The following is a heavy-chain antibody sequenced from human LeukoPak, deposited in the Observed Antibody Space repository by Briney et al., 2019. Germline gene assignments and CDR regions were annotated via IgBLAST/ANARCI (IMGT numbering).Heavy chain of an antibody. Sequence: GGSLRLSCAGSGFIFSSYAMDWVRQAPGKGLEWVSGISGSGTAAYYADSVKGRFTFSRDNSKNTLYLQMNSLRVDDTAVYCCARASTGWYSWFDPWGQGTLVTVSS. D-gene: IGHD6-19*01. CDR1: GFIFSSYA. V-gene: IGHV3-23*01. J-gene: IGHJ5*02. CDR2: ISGSGTAA. CDR3: ARASTGWYSWFDP.